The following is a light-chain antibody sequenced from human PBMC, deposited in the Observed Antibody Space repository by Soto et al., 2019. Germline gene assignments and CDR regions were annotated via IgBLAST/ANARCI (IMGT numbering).Light chain of an antibody. CDR2: TAS. Sequence: DIQMTQSPSSLSASVGDRVTITCRASQSINNYLNWYQQKPGQAPNLVIYTASPLQSGVPSRFSGSGSGTDFTLTINGLQPEDCATYFCQQTFGLPLTFGGGTTVAIK. CDR3: QQTFGLPLT. CDR1: QSINNY. V-gene: IGKV1-39*01. J-gene: IGKJ4*01.